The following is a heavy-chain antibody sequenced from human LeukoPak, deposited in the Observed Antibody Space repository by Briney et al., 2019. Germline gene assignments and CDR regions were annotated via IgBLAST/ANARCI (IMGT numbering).Heavy chain of an antibody. CDR2: IYPGDSDT. D-gene: IGHD1-7*01. J-gene: IGHJ4*02. V-gene: IGHV5-51*01. CDR3: ARAKFITGTTGFVY. CDR1: GYSFTSYW. Sequence: GESLKISCKGSGYSFTSYWLGWVRQMPGRGLEWMGIIYPGDSDTRYSPSSQGQVTISADKSISTAYLQWSSLKASDTAVYYCARAKFITGTTGFVYWGQGTLVTVSS.